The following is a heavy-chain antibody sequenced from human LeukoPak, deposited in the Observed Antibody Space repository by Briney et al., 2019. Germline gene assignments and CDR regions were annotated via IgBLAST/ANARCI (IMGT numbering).Heavy chain of an antibody. D-gene: IGHD6-19*01. Sequence: SETLSLTCTVSGGSISSSSYYWGWIRQPPGKGLEWIGSIYYSGSTYYNPSLKSRVTISVDTSKNQFSLKLSSVTAADTAVYYCARHDSSGWYGDAFDIWGQGTMVTVSS. V-gene: IGHV4-39*01. J-gene: IGHJ3*02. CDR3: ARHDSSGWYGDAFDI. CDR1: GGSISSSSYY. CDR2: IYYSGST.